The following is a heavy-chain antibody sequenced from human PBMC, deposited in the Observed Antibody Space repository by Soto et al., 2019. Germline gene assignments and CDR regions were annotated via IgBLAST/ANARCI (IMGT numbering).Heavy chain of an antibody. J-gene: IGHJ3*02. Sequence: ASVKISCKGCGYRVTSYWIGWVRQMPGKGLEWMGIIYPGDSDTRYSPSFQGQVTVSADKSISTAYLQWSSLKASDTAMYYCASYNSYYDSSGYTPDAFDIWGQGTMVTVSS. CDR1: GYRVTSYW. V-gene: IGHV5-51*01. CDR2: IYPGDSDT. CDR3: ASYNSYYDSSGYTPDAFDI. D-gene: IGHD3-22*01.